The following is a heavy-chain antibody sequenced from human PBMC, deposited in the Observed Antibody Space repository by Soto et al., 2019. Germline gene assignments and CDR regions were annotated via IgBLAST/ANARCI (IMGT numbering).Heavy chain of an antibody. CDR1: GFTFSSYS. Sequence: VQLVESGGGLVKPGGSLRLSCAASGFTFSSYSMNWVRQAPGKGLEWVSSISSSSSYIYYADSVKGRFTISRDNAKNSLYLQMNSLRAEDTAVYYCARSGTKGWEPLGYWGQGTLVTVSS. CDR3: ARSGTKGWEPLGY. J-gene: IGHJ4*02. V-gene: IGHV3-21*01. CDR2: ISSSSSYI. D-gene: IGHD1-26*01.